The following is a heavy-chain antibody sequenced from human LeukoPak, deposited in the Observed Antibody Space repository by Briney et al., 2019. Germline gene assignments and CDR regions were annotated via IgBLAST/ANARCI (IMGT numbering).Heavy chain of an antibody. CDR2: INPNTGGT. Sequence: ASVKVSCKASGYTFTDYNIHGVRQAPGQGLEWMGWINPNTGGTNYAQKFQGRVTMTRDTSISTAYMELSRLRSDDTAVYYCARGGSRYYDSSGYYPFDYWGQGTLVTVSS. CDR1: GYTFTDYN. D-gene: IGHD3-22*01. V-gene: IGHV1-2*02. J-gene: IGHJ4*02. CDR3: ARGGSRYYDSSGYYPFDY.